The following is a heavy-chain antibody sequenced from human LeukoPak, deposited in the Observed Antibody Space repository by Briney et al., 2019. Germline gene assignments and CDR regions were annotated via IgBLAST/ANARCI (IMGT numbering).Heavy chain of an antibody. V-gene: IGHV4-34*01. D-gene: IGHD6-6*01. J-gene: IGHJ5*02. Sequence: SETLSLTCAVYGGSFSGYYWSRIRQPPGKGLEWIGEINHSGSTNYNPSLKSRVTISVDTSKNQFSLKLSSVAAADTAVYYCARGGPYSSSSFNRAAGWFDPWGQGTLVTVSS. CDR3: ARGGPYSSSSFNRAAGWFDP. CDR2: INHSGST. CDR1: GGSFSGYY.